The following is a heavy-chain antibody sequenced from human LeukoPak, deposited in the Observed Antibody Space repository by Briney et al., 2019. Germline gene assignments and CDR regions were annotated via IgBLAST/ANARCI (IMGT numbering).Heavy chain of an antibody. CDR2: IIPILGIA. Sequence: SVKVSCKASGGTFSSYAISWVRQAPGQGLEWMGRIIPILGIANYAQKFQGRVTITADKSTSTAYMELSSLRSEDTAVYYCARDGGIQLWLLMSKFEYWGQGTLVTVSS. V-gene: IGHV1-69*04. CDR1: GGTFSSYA. J-gene: IGHJ4*02. D-gene: IGHD5-18*01. CDR3: ARDGGIQLWLLMSKFEY.